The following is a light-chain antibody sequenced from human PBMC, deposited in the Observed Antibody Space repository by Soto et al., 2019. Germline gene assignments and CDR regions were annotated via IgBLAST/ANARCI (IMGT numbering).Light chain of an antibody. CDR1: SCRVGGYNC. J-gene: IGLJ1*01. CDR3: CSYAGSYTHYV. Sequence: QYALTQPRSVSGSPGQSITISCTGTSCRVGGYNCVSWYRQHPGKAPKLMIYDVSKRPSGVPDRFSGSKSGNTASLTISGLQAEDEADYYCCSYAGSYTHYVFGTGTKLTAL. V-gene: IGLV2-11*01. CDR2: DVS.